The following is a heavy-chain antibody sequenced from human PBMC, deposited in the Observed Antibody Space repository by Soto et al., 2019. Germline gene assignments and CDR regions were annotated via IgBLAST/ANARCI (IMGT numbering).Heavy chain of an antibody. V-gene: IGHV4-39*01. D-gene: IGHD6-19*01. J-gene: IGHJ6*02. CDR3: ARPSPGIAVAGTDYYYGMDV. CDR1: GLSIISSSYY. Sequence: PSETHSLTSPFAGLSIISSSYYWGWIRKPPGKGLEWIGSIYYSGSTYYNPSLKSRVTISVDTSKNQFSLKLSSVTAADTAVYYCARPSPGIAVAGTDYYYGMDVWGQGTTVTVSS. CDR2: IYYSGST.